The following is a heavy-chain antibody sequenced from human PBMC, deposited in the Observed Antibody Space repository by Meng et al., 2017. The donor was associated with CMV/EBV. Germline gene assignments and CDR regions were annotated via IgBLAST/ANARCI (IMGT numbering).Heavy chain of an antibody. V-gene: IGHV3-30*04. CDR2: ISYDGSNK. D-gene: IGHD6-6*01. CDR1: GSTFSSYA. Sequence: GESLKISCAASGSTFSSYAMHWVRQAPGKGLEWVAVISYDGSNKYYADSVKGRFTISRDNSKNTLYLQMNSLRAEDTAVYYCARDADPAMYSSSPYFDYWGQGTLVTVSS. J-gene: IGHJ4*02. CDR3: ARDADPAMYSSSPYFDY.